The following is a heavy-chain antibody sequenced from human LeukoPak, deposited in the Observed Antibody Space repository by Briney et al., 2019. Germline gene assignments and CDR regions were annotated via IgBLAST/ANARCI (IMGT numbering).Heavy chain of an antibody. CDR1: AFIFSGHW. J-gene: IGHJ4*02. CDR2: IKEDGSER. D-gene: IGHD3-16*01. Sequence: GGSLRLSCEGSAFIFSGHWMNWVRQTPGKGLEWVASIKEDGSERQYVDSVKGRFSISRDNTKGSLFLQLNSLRAEDTAVHYCARDEELGEWELPWDYWGQGTLVTVSS. V-gene: IGHV3-7*01. CDR3: ARDEELGEWELPWDY.